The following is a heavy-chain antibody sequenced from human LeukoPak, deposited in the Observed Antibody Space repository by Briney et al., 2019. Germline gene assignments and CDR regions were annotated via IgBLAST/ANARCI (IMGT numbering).Heavy chain of an antibody. V-gene: IGHV3-30*04. CDR2: VGNDEKTI. J-gene: IGHJ6*03. Sequence: PGRSLRLSCVASGFTFTGPSMHWVRQAPGKGLEWVAVVGNDEKTIFYADSVKGRFTISRDNAKNSLYLQMNSLRAEDTALYYCARAPPVYSSADDGGYYYYYYMDVWGKGTTVTVSS. CDR1: GFTFTGPS. D-gene: IGHD6-19*01. CDR3: ARAPPVYSSADDGGYYYYYYMDV.